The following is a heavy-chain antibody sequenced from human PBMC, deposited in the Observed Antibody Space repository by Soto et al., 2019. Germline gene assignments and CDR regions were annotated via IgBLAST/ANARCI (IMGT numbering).Heavy chain of an antibody. CDR3: VKGRSHSYYYFDY. CDR1: GFTFSFCA. CDR2: TRGSGGDT. Sequence: EVQLLESGGGLVQPGGSLRLSCAASGFTFSFCAMNWVRQAPGKGLEWVSSTRGSGGDTYYADSVRGRFTISRDNSKNTLYLQMNSLRVEDTAVYYCVKGRSHSYYYFDYWGQGTLVTVSS. V-gene: IGHV3-23*01. J-gene: IGHJ4*02. D-gene: IGHD3-22*01.